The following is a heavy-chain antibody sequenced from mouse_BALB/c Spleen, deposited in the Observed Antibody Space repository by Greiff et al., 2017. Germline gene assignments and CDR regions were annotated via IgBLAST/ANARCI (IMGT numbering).Heavy chain of an antibody. Sequence: VQLQQSGPGLVKPSQSLSLTCTVTGYSITSDYAWTWIRQFPGNKLEWMGYISYSGSTSYNPSLKSRISITRDTSKNQFFLQLNSVTTEDTATYYCARGAYYRYDWYFDVWGAGTTVTVSS. CDR1: GYSITSDYA. D-gene: IGHD2-14*01. CDR3: ARGAYYRYDWYFDV. V-gene: IGHV3-2*02. J-gene: IGHJ1*01. CDR2: ISYSGST.